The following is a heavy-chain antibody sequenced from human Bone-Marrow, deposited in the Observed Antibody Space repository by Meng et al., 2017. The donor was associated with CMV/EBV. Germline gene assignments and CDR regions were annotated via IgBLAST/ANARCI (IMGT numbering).Heavy chain of an antibody. CDR2: INPSGGST. Sequence: SCKASGYTFTSYYMHWVRQATGQGLEWMGIINPSGGSTSYAQKFQGRVTMNRDTSTSTVYMEPSSLRSEDTAVYYCARDRLVFWFDPWGQGTLVTVSS. CDR3: ARDRLVFWFDP. CDR1: GYTFTSYY. V-gene: IGHV1-46*01. J-gene: IGHJ5*02. D-gene: IGHD6-19*01.